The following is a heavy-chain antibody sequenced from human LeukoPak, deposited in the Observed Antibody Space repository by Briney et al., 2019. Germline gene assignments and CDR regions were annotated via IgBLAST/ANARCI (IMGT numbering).Heavy chain of an antibody. V-gene: IGHV3-30-3*01. CDR3: AGDLCSSTSCYPGY. Sequence: GGSLRLSCAASGFTFSSYAMHWVRQAPGKGLEWVAVISYDGSNKYYADSVKGRFTISRDNSKNTLYLQMNSLRAEDTAVYYCAGDLCSSTSCYPGYWGQGTLVTVSS. CDR2: ISYDGSNK. D-gene: IGHD2-2*01. CDR1: GFTFSSYA. J-gene: IGHJ4*02.